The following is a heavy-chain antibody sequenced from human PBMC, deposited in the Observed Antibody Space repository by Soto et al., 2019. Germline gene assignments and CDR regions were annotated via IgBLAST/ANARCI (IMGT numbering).Heavy chain of an antibody. Sequence: GGSLRLSCAASGFRFSGYGMHWVRQAPGKGLEWVAVISYDGSENYQADSVKGRFTISRDNSKNTLYLQMNSLRAEDTAVYYCAKDYGGLRPGEYYMDVWGKGTTVTVSS. J-gene: IGHJ6*03. CDR3: AKDYGGLRPGEYYMDV. D-gene: IGHD4-17*01. CDR2: ISYDGSEN. CDR1: GFRFSGYG. V-gene: IGHV3-30*18.